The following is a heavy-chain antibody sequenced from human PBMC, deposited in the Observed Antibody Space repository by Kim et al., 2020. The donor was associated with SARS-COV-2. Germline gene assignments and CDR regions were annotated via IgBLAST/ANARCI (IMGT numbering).Heavy chain of an antibody. D-gene: IGHD6-13*01. Sequence: GGSLRLSCAASGFTFTKYWMSWVRQAPGKGLEWVANIKEDGSEKYYVDSVKGRFTISRDNAKNSLYLQMNSLRAEDTAVDFCGRDYSDWGQGTLVTVSS. CDR3: GRDYSD. V-gene: IGHV3-7*01. CDR1: GFTFTKYW. J-gene: IGHJ4*02. CDR2: IKEDGSEK.